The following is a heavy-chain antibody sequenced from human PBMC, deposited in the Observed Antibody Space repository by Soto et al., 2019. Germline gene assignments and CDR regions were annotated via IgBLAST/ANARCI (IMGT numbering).Heavy chain of an antibody. CDR3: ATGPTIFGVVITFEYYYGFDV. J-gene: IGHJ6*02. CDR1: GFIFSNSA. CDR2: ISGSGSST. D-gene: IGHD3-3*01. V-gene: IGHV3-23*01. Sequence: PGGSLRLCCAASGFIFSNSAMSSVRQPPGNGLKCVSAISGSGSSTYYADSVKGRFTIYRDNSKNTLYLQVISLRAEDTAVYYCATGPTIFGVVITFEYYYGFDVWGQGTTVTVYS.